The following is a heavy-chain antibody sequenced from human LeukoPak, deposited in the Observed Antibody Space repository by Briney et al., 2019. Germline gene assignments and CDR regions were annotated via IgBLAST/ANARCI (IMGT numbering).Heavy chain of an antibody. D-gene: IGHD6-6*01. J-gene: IGHJ4*02. V-gene: IGHV3-49*03. CDR3: QKYSSSYFDF. CDR1: GFIFGYYV. CDR2: VRSKIYAETT. Sequence: ALRLSCTCSGFIFGYYVISLFRQAPGKGLEWVSFVRSKIYAETTEYAAAVKGRFTISSDDSKNIAYLHMNSLKTADTSVYYCQKYSSSYFDFWGQGTLVTVSS.